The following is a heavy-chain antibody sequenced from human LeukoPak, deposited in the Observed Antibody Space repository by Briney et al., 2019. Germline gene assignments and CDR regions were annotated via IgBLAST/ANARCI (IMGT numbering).Heavy chain of an antibody. D-gene: IGHD3-10*01. CDR2: IIPIFGTA. Sequence: ASVKVSCTASGGTFSSYAISWVRQAPGQGLEWMGGIIPIFGTANYAQKFQGRVTITTDESTSTAYMELSSLRSEDTAVYYCARNYGSGSYYPYYFDYWGQGTLVTVSS. CDR1: GGTFSSYA. V-gene: IGHV1-69*05. J-gene: IGHJ4*02. CDR3: ARNYGSGSYYPYYFDY.